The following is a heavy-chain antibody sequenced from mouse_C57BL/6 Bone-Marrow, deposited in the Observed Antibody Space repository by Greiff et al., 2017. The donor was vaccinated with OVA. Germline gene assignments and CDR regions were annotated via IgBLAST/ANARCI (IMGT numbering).Heavy chain of an antibody. CDR2: FHPYNDDT. J-gene: IGHJ2*01. CDR3: ARRSYSNYGYFDY. D-gene: IGHD2-5*01. V-gene: IGHV1-47*01. CDR1: GYTFTTYP. Sequence: VKLQESGAELVKPGASVKMSCKASGYTFTTYPIEWMKQNHGKSLEWIGNFHPYNDDTKYNEKFKGKATLTVEKSSSTVYLELSRLTSDDSAVYYCARRSYSNYGYFDYWGQGTTLTVSS.